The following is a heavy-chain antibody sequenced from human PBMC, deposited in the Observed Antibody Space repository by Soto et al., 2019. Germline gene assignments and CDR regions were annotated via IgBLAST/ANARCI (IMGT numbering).Heavy chain of an antibody. V-gene: IGHV3-21*01. CDR3: ARVMCGDCSSYYYYSMDV. CDR2: IGTTSSYI. CDR1: GFTFGTYT. Sequence: PGGSLRLSCAASGFTFGTYTMNWVRHVPGKGLEWVSSIGTTSSYIYYADSVRGRFTISRDNAGGSVYLQMSSLRAEDTAVYYCARVMCGDCSSYYYYSMDVWGQGTTVTVSS. J-gene: IGHJ6*02. D-gene: IGHD2-21*02.